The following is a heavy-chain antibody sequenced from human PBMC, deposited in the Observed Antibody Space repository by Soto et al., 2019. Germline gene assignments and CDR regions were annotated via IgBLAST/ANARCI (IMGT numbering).Heavy chain of an antibody. CDR1: GFTFSTNN. D-gene: IGHD3-16*01. V-gene: IGHV3-48*01. CDR3: AREHLGWLDP. Sequence: PGGSLRLSCAASGFTFSTNNMYWVRQAPGKGPDWVAYISSDSTTIQYADSVKGRFTIYRDNARNSLFLQMHGLRAEDSAVYYCAREHLGWLDPWGQGTLVTVSS. CDR2: ISSDSTTI. J-gene: IGHJ5*02.